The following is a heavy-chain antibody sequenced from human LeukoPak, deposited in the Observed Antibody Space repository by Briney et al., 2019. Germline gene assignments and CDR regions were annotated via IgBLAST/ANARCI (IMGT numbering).Heavy chain of an antibody. D-gene: IGHD6-19*01. V-gene: IGHV4-59*01. CDR3: ARDAESTGYSSGWRNNWFDP. Sequence: PSETLSLTCTVSGGSISSYYWSWIRQPPGKGLEWIGYIYYSGSTNYNPSLKSRVTISVDTSKNQFSLKLSSVTAADTAVYYCARDAESTGYSSGWRNNWFDPWGQGTLVTVSS. CDR2: IYYSGST. CDR1: GGSISSYY. J-gene: IGHJ5*02.